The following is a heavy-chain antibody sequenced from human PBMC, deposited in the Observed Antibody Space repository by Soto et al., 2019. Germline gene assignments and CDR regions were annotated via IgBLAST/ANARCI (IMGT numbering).Heavy chain of an antibody. J-gene: IGHJ5*02. Sequence: EVQLLESGGGLVQPGGSLRLSCAASGFTFSTYTMDWVRQAPGRGPEWVSGVGQDGAPYYADSVKGRFTISRDNSRSAVYLEMIALRGEDTAVYYCAKDMRPDGVLDFGPWGQGTLVTVSS. CDR3: AKDMRPDGVLDFGP. CDR2: VGQDGAP. CDR1: GFTFSTYT. V-gene: IGHV3-23*01. D-gene: IGHD4-17*01.